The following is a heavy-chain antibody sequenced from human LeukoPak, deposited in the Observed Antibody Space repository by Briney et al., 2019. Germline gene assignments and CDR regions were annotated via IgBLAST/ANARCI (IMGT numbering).Heavy chain of an antibody. D-gene: IGHD6-19*01. Sequence: EASVKVSCKSSGYTFTSYGISWVRQAPGQGLEWMGWISAYNGNTNYAQKLQGRVTMTTDTSTSTAYMELRSLRSDDTAVYYCAREVVAGHYYYYYYMDVWGKGTTVSISS. J-gene: IGHJ6*03. V-gene: IGHV1-18*01. CDR3: AREVVAGHYYYYYYMDV. CDR2: ISAYNGNT. CDR1: GYTFTSYG.